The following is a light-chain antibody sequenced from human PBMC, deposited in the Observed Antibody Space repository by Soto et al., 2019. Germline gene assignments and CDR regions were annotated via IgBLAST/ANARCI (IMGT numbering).Light chain of an antibody. CDR2: EDN. J-gene: IGLJ3*02. CDR3: HFLESGNKG. V-gene: IGLV6-57*01. CDR1: GGSIASNY. Sequence: NFMLAQPHSVSESPGKTITISCTRSGGSIASNYVQWFQQRPGRSPTTVIYEDNQRPSGVPDRFSGPIDSSSNSASLTISGQKTGDGAPSFCHFLESGNKGFGGGT.